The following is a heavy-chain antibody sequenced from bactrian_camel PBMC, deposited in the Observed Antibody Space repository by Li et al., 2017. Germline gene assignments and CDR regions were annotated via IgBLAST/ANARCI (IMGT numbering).Heavy chain of an antibody. Sequence: HVQLVESGGGSVQAGGSLRLSCAASGLTYSANYMGWFRQAPGKEREAVAVVGGDGTTSYADSVKGRFTISQDNAKNTLYLQMDSLKSDDTAIYYCAAAPWRRSGCSSTSPERYNYWGQGTQVTVS. J-gene: IGHJ4*01. CDR3: AAAPWRRSGCSSTSPERYNY. D-gene: IGHD3*01. CDR2: VGGDGTT. V-gene: IGHV3S53*01. CDR1: GLTYSANY.